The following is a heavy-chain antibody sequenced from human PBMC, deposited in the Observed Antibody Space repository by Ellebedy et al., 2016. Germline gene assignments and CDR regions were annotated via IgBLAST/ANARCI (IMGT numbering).Heavy chain of an antibody. CDR3: ARDWGNCSSTSCYVGVFAFDI. J-gene: IGHJ3*02. V-gene: IGHV3-21*01. CDR2: ISSSSSYI. CDR1: GFTFSSYS. Sequence: GESLKISXAASGFTFSSYSMNWVRQAPGKGLEWVSSISSSSSYIYYADSVKGRFTISRDNAKNSLYLQMNSLRAEDTAVYYCARDWGNCSSTSCYVGVFAFDIWGQGTMVTVSS. D-gene: IGHD2-2*01.